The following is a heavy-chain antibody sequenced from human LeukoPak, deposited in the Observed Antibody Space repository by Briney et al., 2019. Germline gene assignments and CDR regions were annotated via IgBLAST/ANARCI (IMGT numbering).Heavy chain of an antibody. D-gene: IGHD1-14*01. CDR2: ISGSGAST. V-gene: IGHV3-23*01. J-gene: IGHJ5*02. CDR3: AKKYNTGLDP. Sequence: GGSLRLSCAASGFTFSSYAMSWVRQAPGKGLEWVSDISGSGASTYYADSVKGRFTISRDNSENALYLQMNSLRAEDTAVYYCAKKYNTGLDPWGQGTLVTVSS. CDR1: GFTFSSYA.